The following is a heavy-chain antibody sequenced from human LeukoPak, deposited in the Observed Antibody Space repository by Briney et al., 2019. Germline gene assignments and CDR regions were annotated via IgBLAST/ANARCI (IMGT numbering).Heavy chain of an antibody. Sequence: SETLSLTCTVPRGSISGYYWSWIRQPPGKGLEWVGHIYYSGRTSYNPSLRSRVTKSVDTSNNQFSLKVNSVTAADTAVYYCARDQDGRFDPWGQGTLVTVSS. CDR2: IYYSGRT. CDR1: RGSISGYY. J-gene: IGHJ5*02. V-gene: IGHV4-59*01. CDR3: ARDQDGRFDP.